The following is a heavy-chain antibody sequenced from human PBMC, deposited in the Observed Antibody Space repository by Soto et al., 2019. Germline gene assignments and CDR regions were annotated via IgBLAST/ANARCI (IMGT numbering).Heavy chain of an antibody. V-gene: IGHV4-34*02. CDR1: DGSLSDDY. CDR3: SRGNDAYKGGRT. CDR2: IHPSGST. J-gene: IGHJ5*02. Sequence: QVQLQQWGAGLLKPSETLSLTCAVYDGSLSDDYYTWTRQSPGKGLEGLGEIHPSGSTYYNPSLKPRXXLXQXXSKKQFSLNLISVTAAETGEYYCSRGNDAYKGGRTWGQGTLVTVSS. D-gene: IGHD1-1*01.